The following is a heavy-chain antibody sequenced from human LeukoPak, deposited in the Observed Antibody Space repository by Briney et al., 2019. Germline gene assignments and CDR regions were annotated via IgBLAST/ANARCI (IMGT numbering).Heavy chain of an antibody. V-gene: IGHV3-7*01. J-gene: IGHJ4*02. CDR1: EFTFSGYW. Sequence: GGSLRLSCAASEFTFSGYWMNWVRQAPGKGPEGVANINQDGSEKHNVDSVKGRLTISRDNAKNSLFLQMNSLRVEDTAVFYCARGGFVGAADYWGQGTLVTVSS. CDR3: ARGGFVGAADY. D-gene: IGHD6-13*01. CDR2: INQDGSEK.